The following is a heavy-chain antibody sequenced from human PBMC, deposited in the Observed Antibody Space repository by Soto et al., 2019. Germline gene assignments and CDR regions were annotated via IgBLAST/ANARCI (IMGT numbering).Heavy chain of an antibody. CDR3: ARHNAFWSGYSMDV. J-gene: IGHJ6*02. Sequence: RGESLKISCNGSGYSFTSYWISWVRQMPGKDLEWMGRIDPSDSYTNYSPSFQGHVTISADKSISTAYLQWSSLKASDTAMYYCARHNAFWSGYSMDVWGQGTTVTVSS. CDR1: GYSFTSYW. CDR2: IDPSDSYT. D-gene: IGHD3-3*01. V-gene: IGHV5-10-1*01.